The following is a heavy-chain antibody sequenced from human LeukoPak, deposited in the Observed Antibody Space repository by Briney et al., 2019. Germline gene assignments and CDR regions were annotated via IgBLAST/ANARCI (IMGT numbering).Heavy chain of an antibody. CDR1: GFIFNTYT. CDR2: ISGGGDSK. CDR3: AKDPYYDLWSGHYYMDV. V-gene: IGHV3-23*01. D-gene: IGHD3-3*01. Sequence: GGSLRVSCAASGFIFNTYTMNWVRRAPGKGLEWVSAISGGGDSKHYADSVKGRFTISRDKSKNTVYLQMNSLRAEDTAIYYCAKDPYYDLWSGHYYMDVWGKGTTVTVSS. J-gene: IGHJ6*03.